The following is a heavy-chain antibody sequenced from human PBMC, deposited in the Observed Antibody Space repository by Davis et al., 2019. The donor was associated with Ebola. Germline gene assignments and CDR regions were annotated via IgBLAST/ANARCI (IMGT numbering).Heavy chain of an antibody. V-gene: IGHV3-66*02. CDR2: IYSGGST. Sequence: PGGSLRLSCAASGFTVSSNYMSWVRQAPGKGLEWVSVIYSGGSTYYADSVKGRFTISRDNSKNTLYLQMNSLRAEDTAVYYCARLGTEGVTPRDYYYYYGMDVWGQGTTVTVSS. J-gene: IGHJ6*02. D-gene: IGHD7-27*01. CDR3: ARLGTEGVTPRDYYYYYGMDV. CDR1: GFTVSSNY.